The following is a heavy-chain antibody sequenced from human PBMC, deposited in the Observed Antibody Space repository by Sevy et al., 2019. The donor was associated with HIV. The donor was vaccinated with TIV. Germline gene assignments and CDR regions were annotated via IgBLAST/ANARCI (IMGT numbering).Heavy chain of an antibody. CDR1: GFTFSSYA. D-gene: IGHD2-21*02. CDR3: ARGYCGGDCYSRPYYYYGMDV. Sequence: GGSLRLSCAASGFTFSSYAMHWVRQAPGKGLEWVAVISYDGSNKYYEDSVKGRFTISRDNSKNTLYLQMNSLRAEDTAVYYCARGYCGGDCYSRPYYYYGMDVWGQGTTVTVSS. V-gene: IGHV3-30-3*01. CDR2: ISYDGSNK. J-gene: IGHJ6*02.